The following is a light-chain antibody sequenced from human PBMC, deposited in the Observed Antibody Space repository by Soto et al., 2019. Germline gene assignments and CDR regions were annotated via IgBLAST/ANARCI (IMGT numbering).Light chain of an antibody. CDR1: SSDVGSYNL. CDR3: CSYAGRSTLV. Sequence: QSALTQPASVSGSPGQSITISCTRTSSDVGSYNLVSWYQQYPGKAPKVMIYEGSKWPSGVSNRFSGSKSGNTASLTISGLQAEDEAEYYCCSYAGRSTLVFGGGTKLTVL. V-gene: IGLV2-23*01. J-gene: IGLJ2*01. CDR2: EGS.